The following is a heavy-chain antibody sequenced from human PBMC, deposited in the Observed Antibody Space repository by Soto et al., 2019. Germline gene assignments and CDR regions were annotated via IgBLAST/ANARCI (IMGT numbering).Heavy chain of an antibody. Sequence: ASVKVSCKVXGXXLXXXXXXWXXXXPGKGLEWMGGFDPEDGETIYAQKFQGRVTMTEDTSTDTAYMELSSLRSEDTAVYYCATLYSGRNHAFDIWGQGTMVTVSS. J-gene: IGHJ3*02. V-gene: IGHV1-24*01. CDR2: FDPEDGET. CDR1: GXXLXXXX. CDR3: ATLYSGRNHAFDI. D-gene: IGHD1-26*01.